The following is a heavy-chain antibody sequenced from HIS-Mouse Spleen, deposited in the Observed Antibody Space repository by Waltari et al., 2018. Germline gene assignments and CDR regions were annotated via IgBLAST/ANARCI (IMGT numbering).Heavy chain of an antibody. CDR3: ASLGSSTSCPVC. V-gene: IGHV3-74*01. Sequence: EVQLVESGGGLVQPGGSLRLSCAASGFTFSSYWMHWVRQAPGTGVVWVVRINSDGRSTSYAYSVKGRFTISRDNAKNTLYLQMNSLRAEDTAVYYCASLGSSTSCPVCWGQGTLVTVSS. CDR2: INSDGRST. J-gene: IGHJ4*02. CDR1: GFTFSSYW. D-gene: IGHD2-2*01.